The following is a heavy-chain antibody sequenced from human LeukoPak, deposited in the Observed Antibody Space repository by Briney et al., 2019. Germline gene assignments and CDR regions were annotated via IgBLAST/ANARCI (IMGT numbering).Heavy chain of an antibody. D-gene: IGHD1-26*01. CDR1: RVSLRSSV. V-gene: IGHV4-59*08. Sequence: SETLSLTCTVSRVSLRSSVWSWIRQPPGKGLEWIGNIYHSGSTNCNPSLKSRVTISVDTSKNQFSLKLTSVTAADTAVYYCARQWSHWGQGTLVTVSS. CDR3: ARQWSH. J-gene: IGHJ4*02. CDR2: IYHSGST.